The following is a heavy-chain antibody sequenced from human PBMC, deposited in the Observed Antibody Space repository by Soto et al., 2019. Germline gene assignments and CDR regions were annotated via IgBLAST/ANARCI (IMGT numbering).Heavy chain of an antibody. CDR1: GFTFGSYG. J-gene: IGHJ4*02. Sequence: PGGSLRLSCAASGFTFGSYGIHWVRQAPGKGLEWVAVISYDGSNKYYADSVKGRFTISRDNSKNTLYLQMDSLRAEDTAVYYCARGTSFDYWGQGXLVTVYS. CDR2: ISYDGSNK. D-gene: IGHD1-1*01. CDR3: ARGTSFDY. V-gene: IGHV3-30*03.